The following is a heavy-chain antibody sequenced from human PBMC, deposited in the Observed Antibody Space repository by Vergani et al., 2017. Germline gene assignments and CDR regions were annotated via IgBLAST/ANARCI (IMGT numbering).Heavy chain of an antibody. V-gene: IGHV2-5*01. J-gene: IGHJ3*01. D-gene: IGHD3-9*01. CDR3: VHRLGYFDWDGAFDV. Sequence: QITLRESGPTLVKPTQTLTLTCTFSGFSLTTGGEGVGWIRQPPGRALEWLAFVYWNGDERYSPSLKSRVTITKDTSKNEVILTMATMDPVDTATYYCVHRLGYFDWDGAFDVWGPGTMVTVSS. CDR2: VYWNGDE. CDR1: GFSLTTGGEG.